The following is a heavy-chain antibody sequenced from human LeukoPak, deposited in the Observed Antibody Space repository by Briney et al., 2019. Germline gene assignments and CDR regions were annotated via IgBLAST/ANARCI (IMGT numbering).Heavy chain of an antibody. CDR2: ISRSSSTI. J-gene: IGHJ4*02. Sequence: GGSLRLSCAGPGFTFSNYSMNWVRQAPGKGLEWVSYISRSSSTIYYADSVKGRFTISRDNGKNSLYLQMNSLRAEDTAVYYCARDLLWRGLDYWGQGTLVTVSS. D-gene: IGHD2-2*01. CDR1: GFTFSNYS. V-gene: IGHV3-48*01. CDR3: ARDLLWRGLDY.